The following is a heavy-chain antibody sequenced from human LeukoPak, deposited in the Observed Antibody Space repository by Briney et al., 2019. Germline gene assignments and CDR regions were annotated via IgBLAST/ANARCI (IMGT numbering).Heavy chain of an antibody. Sequence: SETLSLTCAVYGGSFSGYYWSWIRQPPGKGLEWIGEINHSGSTNYNPSLKSRVTISVDTSKNQFSLKLSSVTAADTAVYYCARPGDCSSTSCYFDAFDIWGQGTMVTVSS. D-gene: IGHD2-2*01. CDR2: INHSGST. J-gene: IGHJ3*02. V-gene: IGHV4-34*01. CDR3: ARPGDCSSTSCYFDAFDI. CDR1: GGSFSGYY.